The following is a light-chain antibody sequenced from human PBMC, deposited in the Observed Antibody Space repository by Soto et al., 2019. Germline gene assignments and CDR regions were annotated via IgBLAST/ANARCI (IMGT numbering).Light chain of an antibody. CDR2: DAS. CDR1: LSVSVY. V-gene: IGKV3-11*01. CDR3: HQRQYWPPIT. J-gene: IGKJ5*01. Sequence: VLTQSPATLSLSPGERATLSCRTSLSVSVYLDWYQQKPGQAPRLLISDASNRATGIPARFSGSGSGTDFTLTISSLEPEDFAVYYCHQRQYWPPITFGQRTRLEN.